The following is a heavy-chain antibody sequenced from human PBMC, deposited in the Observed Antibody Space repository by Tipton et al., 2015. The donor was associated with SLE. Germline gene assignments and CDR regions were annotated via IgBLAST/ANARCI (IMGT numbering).Heavy chain of an antibody. CDR3: ARQISATGNFDS. V-gene: IGHV4-34*01. D-gene: IGHD3-9*01. Sequence: TLSLTCEVYGGSFSGYYWSWIRQSPGKGLEWIGEINYSGSTKYNPSLKSRVTISVDASKNQFSLKMNFMTAADRAVYYCARQISATGNFDSWGQGNLFTVSS. CDR1: GGSFSGYY. J-gene: IGHJ4*02. CDR2: INYSGST.